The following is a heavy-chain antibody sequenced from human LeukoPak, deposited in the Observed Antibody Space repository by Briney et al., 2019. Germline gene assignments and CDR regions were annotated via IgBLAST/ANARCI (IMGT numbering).Heavy chain of an antibody. D-gene: IGHD3-10*01. Sequence: GGSLRLSCAASGFTFSTYSMNWVRQAPGKGLEWVSGISGSSASTYYADSVKGRFTISRDNSKNTLYVQMNSLRAEDTAVYYCAVGSYYFDYWGQGTLVTVSS. V-gene: IGHV3-23*01. CDR2: ISGSSAST. J-gene: IGHJ4*02. CDR3: AVGSYYFDY. CDR1: GFTFSTYS.